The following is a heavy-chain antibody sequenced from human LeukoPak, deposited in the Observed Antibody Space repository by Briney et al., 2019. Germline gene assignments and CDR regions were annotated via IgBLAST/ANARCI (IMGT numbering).Heavy chain of an antibody. CDR3: ATVGSSWFYDY. J-gene: IGHJ4*02. CDR2: FSSSSGTM. CDR1: GFTSSTYR. D-gene: IGHD6-13*01. V-gene: IGHV3-48*01. Sequence: PGGPLRLSCAASGFTSSTYRMNWVRQAPGKGLEWVSYFSSSSGTMYYADSVRGRFTISRDIAKNSLYLQMNSLRAEDTAVYYCATVGSSWFYDYWGQGTLVTVSS.